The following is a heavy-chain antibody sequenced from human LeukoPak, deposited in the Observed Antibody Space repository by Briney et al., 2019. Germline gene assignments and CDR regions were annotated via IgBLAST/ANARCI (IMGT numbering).Heavy chain of an antibody. V-gene: IGHV3-30*03. D-gene: IGHD1-26*01. Sequence: GGSLRLSCAASGFTFSSYGMHWVRQAPGKGLEWVAVISYDGSNKYYADSVKGRFTISRDNAKNSLYLQMDSLGPEDTAVYYCARDPYSGNYGNYYYYYMDVWGKGTTVTISS. J-gene: IGHJ6*03. CDR3: ARDPYSGNYGNYYYYYMDV. CDR1: GFTFSSYG. CDR2: ISYDGSNK.